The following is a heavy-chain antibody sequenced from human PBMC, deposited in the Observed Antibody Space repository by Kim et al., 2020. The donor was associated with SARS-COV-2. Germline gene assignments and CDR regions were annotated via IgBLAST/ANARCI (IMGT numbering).Heavy chain of an antibody. J-gene: IGHJ4*02. CDR3: ARLRSSNY. CDR2: HSGVA. Sequence: HSGVANYNPSLKSRVTRSVDTSKHQFSLKLTSVTAADTATYYCARLRSSNYWGQGTLVTVSS. V-gene: IGHV4-34*01.